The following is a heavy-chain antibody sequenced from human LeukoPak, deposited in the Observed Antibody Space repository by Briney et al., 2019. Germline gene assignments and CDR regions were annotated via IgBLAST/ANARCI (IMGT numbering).Heavy chain of an antibody. Sequence: PGGSLRLSCAASGFTFSSYSMNWVRQAPGKGLEWVSSISSSSSYIYYADSVKGRFTISRDNAKNSLYLQMNSLRAEDTAVYYCARGGYDILTNCTFSTFDPWGQGTLVTVSS. CDR2: ISSSSSYI. CDR1: GFTFSSYS. J-gene: IGHJ5*02. D-gene: IGHD3-9*01. CDR3: ARGGYDILTNCTFSTFDP. V-gene: IGHV3-21*01.